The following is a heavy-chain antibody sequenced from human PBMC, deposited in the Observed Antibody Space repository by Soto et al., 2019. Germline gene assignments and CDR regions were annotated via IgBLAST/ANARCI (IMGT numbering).Heavy chain of an antibody. CDR2: IYWDDDK. CDR1: GFSLSTSGVG. V-gene: IGHV2-5*02. D-gene: IGHD3-3*01. CDR3: AHRARRRERFWSGYYKILGYFDY. Sequence: QITLKESGPTLVKPTQTLTLTCTFSGFSLSTSGVGVGWIRQPPGKALEWLALIYWDDDKRYSPSLKSRLTITKDTSKNQVVLTMTNMDPVDTATYYCAHRARRRERFWSGYYKILGYFDYWGQGTLVTVSS. J-gene: IGHJ4*02.